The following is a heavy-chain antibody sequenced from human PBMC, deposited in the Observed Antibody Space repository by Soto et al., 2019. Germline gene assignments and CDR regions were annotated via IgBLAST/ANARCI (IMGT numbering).Heavy chain of an antibody. Sequence: PVGSLRLSCAASGFTFSTYSINWVRQAPGKGLEWISYISDNSSVIYYADAVKGRFTISRDNAKNSLYLQMNSLRDEDTAVYYCARDRDAYCSKGICSGPYFDYWGQGTLVTV. D-gene: IGHD2-8*01. J-gene: IGHJ4*02. CDR2: ISDNSSVI. CDR1: GFTFSTYS. V-gene: IGHV3-48*02. CDR3: ARDRDAYCSKGICSGPYFDY.